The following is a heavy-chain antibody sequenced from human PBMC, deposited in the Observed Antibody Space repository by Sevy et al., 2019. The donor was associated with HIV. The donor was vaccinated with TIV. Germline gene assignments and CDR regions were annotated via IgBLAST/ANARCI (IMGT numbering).Heavy chain of an antibody. J-gene: IGHJ4*02. CDR2: FNPDGDSA. Sequence: ASVKVSCEASGDTFTNYYMHWVRQAPGQGLEWMGIFNPDGDSANYTQQFQGRVAMTRDTSTSTIYMELSSLRSEDTAVYYCVRADPAQHFDSWGQGTLVTVSS. CDR1: GDTFTNYY. CDR3: VRADPAQHFDS. V-gene: IGHV1-46*01.